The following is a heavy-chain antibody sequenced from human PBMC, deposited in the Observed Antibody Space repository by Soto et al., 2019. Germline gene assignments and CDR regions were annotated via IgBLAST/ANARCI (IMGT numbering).Heavy chain of an antibody. CDR1: GDTFNFYS. V-gene: IGHV1-69*02. Sequence: QVQLVQSGAEVKRPGSSVKVSCKASGDTFNFYSINWVRQASGVGLEWVGRVNPILSMSNYAQRFQGRVTMTADKSTSSAYMELRSLRSEDTAIYYCASSYGSGYRAFDYWGQGALVTVSS. CDR2: VNPILSMS. J-gene: IGHJ4*02. CDR3: ASSYGSGYRAFDY. D-gene: IGHD3-10*01.